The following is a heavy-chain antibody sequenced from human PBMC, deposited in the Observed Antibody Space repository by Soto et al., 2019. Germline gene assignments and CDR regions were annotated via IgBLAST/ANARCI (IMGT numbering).Heavy chain of an antibody. CDR2: IGWNGDTI. V-gene: IGHV3-9*01. J-gene: IGHJ6*02. D-gene: IGHD6-19*01. CDR1: GFSFDDYA. CDR3: AKESAAYSSGWHAMDV. Sequence: GGSLRLSCAASGFSFDDYAIHWVRQAPGKGLEWVSGIGWNGDTIDYADSVKGRFTISRDNVKNSLYLQMNSLRTEDTALYFCAKESAAYSSGWHAMDVWGRGTTVTVSS.